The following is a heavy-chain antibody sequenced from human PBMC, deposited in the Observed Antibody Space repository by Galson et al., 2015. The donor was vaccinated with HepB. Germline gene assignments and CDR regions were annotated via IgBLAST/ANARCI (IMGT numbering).Heavy chain of an antibody. V-gene: IGHV3-64D*06. CDR3: VKGPGSPPLRNWFDP. CDR2: ISSNGGST. D-gene: IGHD3-16*01. Sequence: SLRLSCAASGFTFRSYAMHWVRQAPGKGLEYVSAISSNGGSTYYADSVKGRFTISRDNSKNTLYLQMRGLSAEDTAVYHCVKGPGSPPLRNWFDPWGQGTLVTVSS. CDR1: GFTFRSYA. J-gene: IGHJ5*02.